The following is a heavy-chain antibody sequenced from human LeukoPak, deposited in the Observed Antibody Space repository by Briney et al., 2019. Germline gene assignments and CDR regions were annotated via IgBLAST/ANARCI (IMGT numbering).Heavy chain of an antibody. V-gene: IGHV3-33*08. CDR1: GFTLSNFG. J-gene: IGHJ5*02. Sequence: GGSLRLSCEASGFTLSNFGMNWVRQAPGKGLEWVAVIWYDGSNKYCADSVKGRFTISRDNSKNTLYLQMNSLRAEDTAVYYCARDRFFSSVVVVAATLFDPWGQGTLVTVSS. CDR2: IWYDGSNK. D-gene: IGHD2-15*01. CDR3: ARDRFFSSVVVVAATLFDP.